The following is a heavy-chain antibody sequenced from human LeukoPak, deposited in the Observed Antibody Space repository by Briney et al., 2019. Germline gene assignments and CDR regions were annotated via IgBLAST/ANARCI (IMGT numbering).Heavy chain of an antibody. Sequence: ASVKVSSKASGYTFTNYYMHWVRQAPGQRLEWIGIINPSGGTISYAQKFQGSVTMTRDTSTRTVYMELSSLRSEDTAVYYCARGGPRGDTAMVLTYWGQGTLVTVSS. J-gene: IGHJ4*02. V-gene: IGHV1-46*01. CDR1: GYTFTNYY. D-gene: IGHD5-18*01. CDR2: INPSGGTI. CDR3: ARGGPRGDTAMVLTY.